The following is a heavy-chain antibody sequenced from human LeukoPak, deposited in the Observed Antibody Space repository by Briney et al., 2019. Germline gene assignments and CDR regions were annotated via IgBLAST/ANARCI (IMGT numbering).Heavy chain of an antibody. CDR3: AKDTRSAVTTGGDY. D-gene: IGHD4-17*01. CDR1: GFTFSSYG. J-gene: IGHJ4*02. V-gene: IGHV3-30*18. Sequence: GGSLRLSCAASGFTFSSYGMHWVRQAPGKGLEWVAVISYDGSNKYYADSVKGRFTISRDNSKNTLYLQMNSLRAEDTALYYCAKDTRSAVTTGGDYWGQGTLVTVSS. CDR2: ISYDGSNK.